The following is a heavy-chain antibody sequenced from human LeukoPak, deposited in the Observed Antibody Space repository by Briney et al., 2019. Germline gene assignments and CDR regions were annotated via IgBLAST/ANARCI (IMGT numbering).Heavy chain of an antibody. CDR1: GFTFSTYG. V-gene: IGHV3-30*02. CDR2: IGHEGTKI. J-gene: IGHJ4*02. CDR3: AKDHVTWGNRYFDH. D-gene: IGHD3-16*01. Sequence: LPGGSLRLSCAASGFTFSTYGMHWVRQAPGKGLEWVAFIGHEGTKINYADSVQGRFTISRDNSKNTLYLEMNSLSGEDTALYYCAKDHVTWGNRYFDHWGQGTLGTVSS.